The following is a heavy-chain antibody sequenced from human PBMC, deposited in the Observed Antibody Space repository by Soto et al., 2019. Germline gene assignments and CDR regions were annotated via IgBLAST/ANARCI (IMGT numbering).Heavy chain of an antibody. CDR1: GFTFSSYG. Sequence: GGSLRLSCAASGFTFSSYGMHWVRQAPGKGLEWVAVIWYDGSNKYYADSVKGRFTISRDNSKNTLYLQMNSLRAEDTAVYYCARDRMAGSGWSTPYYYYYYGMDVWGQGTTVTVSS. CDR3: ARDRMAGSGWSTPYYYYYYGMDV. V-gene: IGHV3-33*01. J-gene: IGHJ6*02. D-gene: IGHD6-19*01. CDR2: IWYDGSNK.